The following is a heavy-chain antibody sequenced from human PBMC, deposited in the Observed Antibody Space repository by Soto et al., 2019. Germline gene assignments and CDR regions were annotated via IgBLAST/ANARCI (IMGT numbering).Heavy chain of an antibody. J-gene: IGHJ6*02. D-gene: IGHD6-13*01. CDR2: IYHSGST. CDR3: ARDRFIAAAGTIGMDV. CDR1: GGTISGHY. V-gene: IGHV4-4*07. Sequence: PSETLSLTCTVTGGTISGHYWTWIRQSAGGGLEWVGRIYHSGSTNYNPSLKSRVTISVDKSKNQFSLKLSSVTAADTAVYYCARDRFIAAAGTIGMDVWGQGTTVTVSS.